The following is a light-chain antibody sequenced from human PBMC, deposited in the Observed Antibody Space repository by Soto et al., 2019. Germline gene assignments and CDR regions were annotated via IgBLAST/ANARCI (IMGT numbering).Light chain of an antibody. V-gene: IGKV3-15*01. CDR1: QSVSSS. J-gene: IGKJ1*01. CDR3: QQYNNWPMT. Sequence: EVLMTQSPATLSVSPGERATLSCRASQSVSSSLAWYQQKPGQAPRLLIHGASTRATGNPDRFSGSGSATEFTLTISSLQSEDFAIYYCQQYNNWPMTFGQGTKVEIK. CDR2: GAS.